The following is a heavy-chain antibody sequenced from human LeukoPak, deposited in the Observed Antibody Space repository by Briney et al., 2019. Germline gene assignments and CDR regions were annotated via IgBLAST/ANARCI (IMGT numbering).Heavy chain of an antibody. J-gene: IGHJ4*02. CDR1: GFTFSSYG. D-gene: IGHD6-19*01. Sequence: GGSLRLSCAVSGFTFSSYGMNWVRQAPGKGLEWVAFTRYDEDNKYYADSVKGRFTISRDNSKNTLYLQMNSLRAEDTAVYYCAKDTSTISVSGTCFDYWGQGTLVTVSS. CDR2: TRYDEDNK. CDR3: AKDTSTISVSGTCFDY. V-gene: IGHV3-30*02.